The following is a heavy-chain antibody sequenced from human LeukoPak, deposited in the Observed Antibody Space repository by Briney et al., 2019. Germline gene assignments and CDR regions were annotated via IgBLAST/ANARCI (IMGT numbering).Heavy chain of an antibody. D-gene: IGHD2-2*01. CDR2: IYSGGST. Sequence: GGFLRLSCAASGFTVSSNYMSWVRQAPGKGLEWVSVIYSGGSTYYADSVKGRFTISRDNSKNTLYLQMNSLRAEDTAVCYCARALGCSSTSCYPNFDYWGQGTLVTVSS. V-gene: IGHV3-66*01. CDR1: GFTVSSNY. J-gene: IGHJ4*02. CDR3: ARALGCSSTSCYPNFDY.